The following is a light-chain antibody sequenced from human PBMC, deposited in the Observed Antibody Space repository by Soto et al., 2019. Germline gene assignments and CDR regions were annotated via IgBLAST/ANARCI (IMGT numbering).Light chain of an antibody. J-gene: IGKJ1*01. CDR1: QTVSSSY. CDR2: GVS. Sequence: EFVLTQSPGTLSLSPGERATLSCRASQTVSSSYLAWYQQKPGQAPRLLIYGVSSRATGIPGRFRGSGSGTEFTLTITSLQSEDFAVYYCQQYYKWPQWTIGQGTKVDIK. V-gene: IGKV3-20*01. CDR3: QQYYKWPQWT.